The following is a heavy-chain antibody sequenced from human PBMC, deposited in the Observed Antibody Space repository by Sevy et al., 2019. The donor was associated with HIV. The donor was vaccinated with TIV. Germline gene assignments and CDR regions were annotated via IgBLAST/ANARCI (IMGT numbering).Heavy chain of an antibody. J-gene: IGHJ4*02. D-gene: IGHD2-15*01. CDR1: GFAFYDYS. V-gene: IGHV3-23*01. CDR3: AREGWTRPHDY. Sequence: GGSLRLSCAASGFAFYDYSMSWIRQAPGKGLEWVATLSFGCGKIKYADSVKGRFTISRDNSKNSFYLQMDNLRVEDTALYYCAREGWTRPHDYWGQGTRVTVSS. CDR2: LSFGCGKI.